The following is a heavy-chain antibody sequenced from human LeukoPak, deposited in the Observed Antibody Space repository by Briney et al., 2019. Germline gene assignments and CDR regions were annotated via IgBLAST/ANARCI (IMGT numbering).Heavy chain of an antibody. D-gene: IGHD3-10*01. CDR3: ARVPRSGSYIYFDY. CDR1: GYTFTGYY. J-gene: IGHJ4*02. CDR2: INPNSGGT. Sequence: GASVKVSCKASGYTFTGYYMHWVRQAPGQGLEWMGRINPNSGGTNYAQKLQGRVTMTRDTSISTVYMELSSLRSDDTALYYCARVPRSGSYIYFDYWGQGTLVTVSS. V-gene: IGHV1-2*06.